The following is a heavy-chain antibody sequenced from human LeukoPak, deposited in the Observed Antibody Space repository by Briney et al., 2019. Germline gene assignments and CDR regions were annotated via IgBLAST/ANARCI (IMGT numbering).Heavy chain of an antibody. Sequence: SETLSLTCTVSGGSISSGDYYWSWIRQPPGKGLEWIGYIYYSGSTYYNPSLKSRVTISVDTSKNQFSLKLSSVTAADTAVYYCARGLRIYSYYFDYWGQGTLVTVSS. J-gene: IGHJ4*02. D-gene: IGHD3-3*02. CDR3: ARGLRIYSYYFDY. V-gene: IGHV4-30-4*01. CDR2: IYYSGST. CDR1: GGSISSGDYY.